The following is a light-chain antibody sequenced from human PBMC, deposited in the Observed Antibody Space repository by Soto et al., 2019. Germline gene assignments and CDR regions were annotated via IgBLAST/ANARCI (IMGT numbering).Light chain of an antibody. Sequence: IQLTKSPSSLSASVGDRVTIPCLASQGISSYLAGYQQKPGKAPKLLIYTASTLQSGVPSRFSGSGSETDFTLTISSLQPEDVATYSCQQSYSTTWTFGQGTKVDI. J-gene: IGKJ1*01. CDR1: QGISSY. CDR3: QQSYSTTWT. CDR2: TAS. V-gene: IGKV1-39*01.